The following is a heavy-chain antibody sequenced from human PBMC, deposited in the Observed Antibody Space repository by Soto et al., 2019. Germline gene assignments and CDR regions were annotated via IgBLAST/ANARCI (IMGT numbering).Heavy chain of an antibody. Sequence: QVQLVESGGGVVQPGRSLRLSCAASGFTFSSYGMHWVRQAPGKGLEWVAVISFDGSHKYYADSVKGRFTISRDNSENTLYLQMNSLTAEDTALYYCGIDLLMEPRSPPSDYWGQGTLVTVSS. CDR1: GFTFSSYG. CDR2: ISFDGSHK. D-gene: IGHD1-1*01. V-gene: IGHV3-30*03. J-gene: IGHJ4*02. CDR3: GIDLLMEPRSPPSDY.